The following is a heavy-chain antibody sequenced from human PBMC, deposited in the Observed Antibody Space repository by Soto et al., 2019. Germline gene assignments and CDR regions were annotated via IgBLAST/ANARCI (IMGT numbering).Heavy chain of an antibody. Sequence: GGSLRLSCAASGFTFSSYAMSWVRQAPGKGLEWVSAINSRGGSTYYADSVKGRFTISRDSSKNTLYLQMNSLRAEDTAVYYCAKDRSSTSCYALDYWGQGTLVTVSS. V-gene: IGHV3-23*01. J-gene: IGHJ4*02. D-gene: IGHD2-2*01. CDR1: GFTFSSYA. CDR3: AKDRSSTSCYALDY. CDR2: INSRGGST.